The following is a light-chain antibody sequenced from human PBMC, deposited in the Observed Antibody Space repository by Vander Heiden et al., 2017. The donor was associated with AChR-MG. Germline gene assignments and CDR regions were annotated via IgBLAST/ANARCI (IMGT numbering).Light chain of an antibody. CDR1: QGISSY. Sequence: AIRITQSPSSLSASTGDRVTITCRASQGISSYLAWYQQKPGKAPKLLIYAASTLQSGVPSRFSGSGSGTDFTLTISCLQSEDFATYYCQQDDSYPRTFGQGTKEEIK. J-gene: IGKJ1*01. V-gene: IGKV1-8*01. CDR3: QQDDSYPRT. CDR2: AAS.